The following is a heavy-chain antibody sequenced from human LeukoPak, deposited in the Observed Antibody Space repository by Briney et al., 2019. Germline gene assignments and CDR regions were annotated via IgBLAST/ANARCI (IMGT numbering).Heavy chain of an antibody. V-gene: IGHV1-2*02. CDR1: GYTFTGYY. Sequence: ASVKVSCKASGYTFTGYYMHWVRQAPGQGLEWMGWINPNSGGTNYAQKFQGRVTMTRDTSISTAYMEPSRLRSDDTAVYYCARDEVDDYGGPREDYWGQGTLVTVSS. D-gene: IGHD4-23*01. CDR2: INPNSGGT. CDR3: ARDEVDDYGGPREDY. J-gene: IGHJ4*02.